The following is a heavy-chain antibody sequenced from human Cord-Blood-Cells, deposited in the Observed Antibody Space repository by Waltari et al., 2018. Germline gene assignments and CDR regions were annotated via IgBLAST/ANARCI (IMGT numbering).Heavy chain of an antibody. V-gene: IGHV4-34*01. D-gene: IGHD6-6*01. CDR2: INHLGST. Sequence: QVQLQQWGAGLLKPSETLSLTCAVYGGSFSGYYWGWTRQPPGKGMEWIGEINHLGSTNYTPSLKSRVTISVDTSKNQFSLKLSSVTAADTAVYYCARVEYSSSYFDYWGQGTLVTVSS. CDR1: GGSFSGYY. J-gene: IGHJ4*02. CDR3: ARVEYSSSYFDY.